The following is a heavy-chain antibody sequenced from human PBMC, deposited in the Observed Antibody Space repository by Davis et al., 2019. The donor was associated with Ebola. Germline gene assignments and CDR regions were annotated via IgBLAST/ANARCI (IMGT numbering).Heavy chain of an antibody. V-gene: IGHV1-69*13. J-gene: IGHJ4*02. CDR2: IIPIFGTA. D-gene: IGHD3-3*01. CDR1: GGTFSSYA. CDR3: ARGRITIFGVVISHYFDY. Sequence: SVKVSCKASGGTFSSYAISWVRQAPGQGLEWMGGIIPIFGTANYAQKFQGRVTITADESTSTAYMELSSLRSEDTAVYYCARGRITIFGVVISHYFDYWGQGTLVTVSS.